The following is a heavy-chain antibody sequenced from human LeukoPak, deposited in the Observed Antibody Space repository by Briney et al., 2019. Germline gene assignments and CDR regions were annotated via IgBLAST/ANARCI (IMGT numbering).Heavy chain of an antibody. CDR2: ISSSSSYI. D-gene: IGHD3-22*01. CDR1: GFTFSSYS. CDR3: ARDVTDSSGPPFAY. Sequence: TGGSLRLSCAASGFTFSSYSMNWVRQAPGKGLEWVSSISSSSSYIYYADSVKGRFTISRDNAKNSLYLQMNSLRAEDTAVYYCARDVTDSSGPPFAYWGQGTLVTVSS. V-gene: IGHV3-21*01. J-gene: IGHJ4*02.